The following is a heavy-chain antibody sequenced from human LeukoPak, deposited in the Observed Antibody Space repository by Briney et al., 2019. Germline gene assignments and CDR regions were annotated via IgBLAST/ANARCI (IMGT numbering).Heavy chain of an antibody. CDR2: ISSSSSSI. CDR1: GFTFSSYS. D-gene: IGHD3-22*01. J-gene: IGHJ3*02. V-gene: IGHV3-21*01. CDR3: AREAYYYDSSGYYYVRAFDI. Sequence: GGSLRLSCAASGFTFSSYSMNWVRQAPGKGLEWVSSISSSSSSIYYADSVKGRFTISRDNAKNSLYLQMNSLRAEDTAVYYCAREAYYYDSSGYYYVRAFDIWGQGTMVTVSS.